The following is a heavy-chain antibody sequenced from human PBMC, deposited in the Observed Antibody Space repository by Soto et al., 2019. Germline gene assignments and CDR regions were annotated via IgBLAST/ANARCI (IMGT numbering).Heavy chain of an antibody. D-gene: IGHD2-2*01. CDR2: IWYDGSNK. CDR1: GFTFSSYG. V-gene: IGHV3-33*01. CDR3: ARDGTVVVVPAAMGRNFDY. J-gene: IGHJ4*02. Sequence: GGSLRLSCAASGFTFSSYGMHWVRQAPGKGLEWVAVIWYDGSNKYYADSVKGRFTISRDNSKNTLYLQMNSLRAEDTAVYYCARDGTVVVVPAAMGRNFDYWGQGTLVTVSS.